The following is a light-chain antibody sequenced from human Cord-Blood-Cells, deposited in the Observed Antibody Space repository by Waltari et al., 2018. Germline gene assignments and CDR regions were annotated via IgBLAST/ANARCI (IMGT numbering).Light chain of an antibody. CDR2: WAS. V-gene: IGKV4-1*01. CDR1: QSVLYSSNNKNY. J-gene: IGKJ4*01. Sequence: DIVMTQSPDSPAVSLGARATINCKSSQSVLYSSNNKNYLAWYQQKPGQPPKLLIYWASTRESGVPDRFSGSGSGTDFTLTISSLQAEDVAVYYCQQYYSTLTFGGGTKVEIK. CDR3: QQYYSTLT.